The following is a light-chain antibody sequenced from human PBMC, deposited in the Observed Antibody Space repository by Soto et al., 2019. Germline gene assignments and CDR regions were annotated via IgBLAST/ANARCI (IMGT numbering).Light chain of an antibody. J-gene: IGLJ1*01. CDR2: EVS. V-gene: IGLV2-23*02. Sequence: HSVLTQPASVSGSPGQSITISCTGTSSDVGSYNLVSWYQQHPGTAPKLMIYEVSKRPSGVSNRFSGSKSGNTASLTISGLQAEDEADYYCCSYAGSSTCGFGTGTKVTVL. CDR3: CSYAGSSTCG. CDR1: SSDVGSYNL.